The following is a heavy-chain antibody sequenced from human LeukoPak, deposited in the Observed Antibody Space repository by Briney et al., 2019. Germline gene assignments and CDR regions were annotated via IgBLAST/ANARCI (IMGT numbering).Heavy chain of an antibody. J-gene: IGHJ4*02. CDR1: GGSISSSSYS. V-gene: IGHV4-39*01. CDR3: ARQLGYCSSTSCYADKVDY. CDR2: IYYSGST. D-gene: IGHD2-2*01. Sequence: PSETLSLTCTVSGGSISSSSYSWGWIRQPPGKGLEWIGSIYYSGSTYYNPSLKSRVTISVGTSKNQFSLKLSSVTAADTAVYYCARQLGYCSSTSCYADKVDYWGQGTLVTVSS.